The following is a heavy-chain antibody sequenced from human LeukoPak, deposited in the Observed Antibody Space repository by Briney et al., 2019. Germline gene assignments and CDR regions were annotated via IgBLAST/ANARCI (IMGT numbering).Heavy chain of an antibody. V-gene: IGHV1-69*01. Sequence: SVKVSCKASGGTFSSYAISWVRQAPGQGLEWMGGIIPILGTAKYAQKFQGRVTITADESTSTAYMELSSLRSEDTAVYYCARGLSGSYYYYYGMDVWGQGTTVTVSS. CDR1: GGTFSSYA. CDR3: ARGLSGSYYYYYGMDV. CDR2: IIPILGTA. D-gene: IGHD1-26*01. J-gene: IGHJ6*02.